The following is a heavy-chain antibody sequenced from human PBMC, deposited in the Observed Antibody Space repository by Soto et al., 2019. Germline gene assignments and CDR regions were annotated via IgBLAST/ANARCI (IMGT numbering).Heavy chain of an antibody. CDR3: ARGSTAMVNYYHGMDV. CDR1: GDSISSGGFS. Sequence: SETLSLTCAVSGDSISSGGFSWSWIRQPPGKGLEWIGYIYHSGSSFYNPSLKSRVTISVDGSKNQFSLKLSSVTTADTAVYYCARGSTAMVNYYHGMDVWGQGTTVTVSS. D-gene: IGHD5-18*01. V-gene: IGHV4-30-2*01. CDR2: IYHSGSS. J-gene: IGHJ6*02.